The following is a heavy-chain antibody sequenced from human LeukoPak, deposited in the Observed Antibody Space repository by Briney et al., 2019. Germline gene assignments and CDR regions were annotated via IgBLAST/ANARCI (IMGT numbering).Heavy chain of an antibody. CDR2: IIPIFGTA. J-gene: IGHJ4*02. V-gene: IGHV1-69*13. Sequence: SVKVSCKASGGTFSSYAISWVRQAPGQGLEWMGGIIPIFGTANYAQKFQGRVTITADESTSTAYMELSSLRSEDTAVYYCAREPDRGGVTFLGYWGQGTLVTVSS. CDR3: AREPDRGGVTFLGY. D-gene: IGHD4-23*01. CDR1: GGTFSSYA.